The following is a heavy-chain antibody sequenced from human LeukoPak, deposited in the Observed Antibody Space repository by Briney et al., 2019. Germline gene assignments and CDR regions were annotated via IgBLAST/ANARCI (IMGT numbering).Heavy chain of an antibody. CDR3: VRGRRSYGFDH. J-gene: IGHJ4*02. Sequence: GGSLRLSCAASGFTFSSYDMHWVRQATGKGLEWVSAIGTAGDTYYPGSVKGRFTISRENAKNSLYLQMTSLRDEDTAVYYCVRGRRSYGFDHWGQGTLVTVSS. CDR1: GFTFSSYD. D-gene: IGHD3-16*01. CDR2: IGTAGDT. V-gene: IGHV3-13*01.